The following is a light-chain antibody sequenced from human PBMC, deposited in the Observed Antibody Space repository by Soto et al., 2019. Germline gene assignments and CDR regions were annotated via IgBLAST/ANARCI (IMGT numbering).Light chain of an antibody. V-gene: IGKV1-12*01. CDR2: AAS. J-gene: IGKJ2*01. Sequence: DIQMTQSPPSVTASVGDTVTITCRASQDIRTWLAWYQQSPGKAPKLLIYAASSLRSGVPSRFSGSGSGTDFTLTISSLQPEDFATYYCQQADSFPYTFGRGTILEI. CDR1: QDIRTW. CDR3: QQADSFPYT.